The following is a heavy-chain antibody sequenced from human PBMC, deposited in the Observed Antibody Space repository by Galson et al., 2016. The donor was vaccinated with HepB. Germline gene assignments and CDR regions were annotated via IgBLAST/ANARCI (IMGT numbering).Heavy chain of an antibody. CDR1: GFTFSDFH. V-gene: IGHV3-11*01. CDR2: ISNSGSTI. J-gene: IGHJ4*02. CDR3: ARAYGSGWSY. D-gene: IGHD6-19*01. Sequence: SLRLSCAASGFTFSDFHMTWVRQAPGKGLEWVSDISNSGSTIYYADSVKGRFTISRDNAMNSLYLQMNSLRAEDTAVYYCARAYGSGWSYWGQVTLVTVSS.